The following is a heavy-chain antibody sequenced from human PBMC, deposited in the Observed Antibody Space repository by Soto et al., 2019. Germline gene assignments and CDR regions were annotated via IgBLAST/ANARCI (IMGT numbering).Heavy chain of an antibody. J-gene: IGHJ4*02. CDR2: ITHSGST. CDR3: ARSSVRGWSY. V-gene: IGHV4-34*01. D-gene: IGHD3-10*02. CDR1: GGSFSGYY. Sequence: PSETLSLTSAVYGGSFSGYYWTWIRQPPGKGLEWIGEITHSGSTNYNPSLKSRVTISVDTTKNQFSLNLNSVTAADTAVYYCARSSVRGWSYWGQGTLVTVSS.